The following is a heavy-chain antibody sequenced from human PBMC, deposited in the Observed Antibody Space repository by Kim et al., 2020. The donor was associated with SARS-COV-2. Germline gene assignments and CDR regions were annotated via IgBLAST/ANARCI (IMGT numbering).Heavy chain of an antibody. D-gene: IGHD6-19*01. CDR3: ARRESSGWHLLNYYYYGMDV. CDR2: ISAYNGNT. V-gene: IGHV1-18*01. J-gene: IGHJ6*02. CDR1: GYTFTSYG. Sequence: ASVKVSCQASGYTFTSYGISWVRQAPGQGLEWMGWISAYNGNTNYAQKLQGRVTMTTDTSTSTAYMELRSLRSDDTAVYYCARRESSGWHLLNYYYYGMDVWGQGTTVTVSS.